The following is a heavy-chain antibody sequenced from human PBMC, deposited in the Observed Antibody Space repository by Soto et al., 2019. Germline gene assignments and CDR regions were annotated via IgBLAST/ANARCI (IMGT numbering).Heavy chain of an antibody. CDR2: IKSKTDGGTT. CDR1: GFTFSNAW. V-gene: IGHV3-15*07. D-gene: IGHD1-26*01. Sequence: GGSLRLSCAASGFTFSNAWMNWVRQAPGKGLEWVGRIKSKTDGGTTDYAAPVKGRFTISRDDSKNTLYLQMNSLKTEDTAVYYCTTVNSGSHNLPYYYYGMDVWGQGTTVTVSS. J-gene: IGHJ6*02. CDR3: TTVNSGSHNLPYYYYGMDV.